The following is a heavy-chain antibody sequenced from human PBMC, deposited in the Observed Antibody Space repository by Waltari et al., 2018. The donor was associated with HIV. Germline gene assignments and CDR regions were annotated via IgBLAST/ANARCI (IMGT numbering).Heavy chain of an antibody. CDR3: ARDTSFWSSPDLDAFDI. CDR1: GFTFSSYS. V-gene: IGHV3-21*01. J-gene: IGHJ3*02. Sequence: EVQLVESGGGLVKPGGSLRLSCAASGFTFSSYSMNWVRQAPGKWVEWVSAISSSSSYIYYADSVKGRFTISRDNAKNSLYLQMNSLRAEDTAVYYCARDTSFWSSPDLDAFDIWGQGTMVTVSS. CDR2: ISSSSSYI. D-gene: IGHD3-3*01.